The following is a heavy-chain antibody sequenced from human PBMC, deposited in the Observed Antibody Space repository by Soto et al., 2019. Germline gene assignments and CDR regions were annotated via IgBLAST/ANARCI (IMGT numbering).Heavy chain of an antibody. CDR3: MCGSGSYFGEYDY. Sequence: EVQLVESGGGLVQPGGSLKLSCAASGFTFSGSAMHWVRQASGKGLEWVGRIRSKANSYATAYAASVKGRFTISRDDSKNTAYLHMNSLKTEDTAVYYCMCGSGSYFGEYDYWGQGTLVTVSS. D-gene: IGHD3-10*01. CDR1: GFTFSGSA. CDR2: IRSKANSYAT. V-gene: IGHV3-73*01. J-gene: IGHJ4*02.